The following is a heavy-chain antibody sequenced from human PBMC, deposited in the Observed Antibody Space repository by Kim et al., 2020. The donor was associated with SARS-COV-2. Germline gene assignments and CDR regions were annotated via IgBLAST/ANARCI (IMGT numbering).Heavy chain of an antibody. Sequence: GGSLRLSCAASGFTFSSYSMNWVRQAPGKWLEWVSYISSSSSTIYYADSVKGRFTISRDNAKNSLYLQMNSLRAEDTAVYYCARGITMIVVAPGYWGQGTLVTVSS. J-gene: IGHJ4*02. CDR1: GFTFSSYS. CDR2: ISSSSSTI. V-gene: IGHV3-48*04. D-gene: IGHD3-22*01. CDR3: ARGITMIVVAPGY.